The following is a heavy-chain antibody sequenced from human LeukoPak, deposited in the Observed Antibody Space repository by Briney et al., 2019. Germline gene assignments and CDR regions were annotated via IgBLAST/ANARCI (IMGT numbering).Heavy chain of an antibody. CDR3: ARGLRYSSSSVSLLFGY. CDR1: GYTFTGYY. J-gene: IGHJ4*02. V-gene: IGHV1-8*03. Sequence: GASVKVSCKASGYTFTGYYMHWVRQAPGQGLEWMGWMNPNSGNTGYAQKFQGRVTITRNTSISTAYMELSSLRSEDTAVYYCARGLRYSSSSVSLLFGYWGQGTLVTVSS. D-gene: IGHD6-6*01. CDR2: MNPNSGNT.